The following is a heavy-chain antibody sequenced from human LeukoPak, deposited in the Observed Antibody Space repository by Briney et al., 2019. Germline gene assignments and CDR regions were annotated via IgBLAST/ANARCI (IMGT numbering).Heavy chain of an antibody. CDR1: GYTFTGYY. D-gene: IGHD6-19*01. CDR3: VRVIVGGWGYYYCMDV. V-gene: IGHV1-2*02. J-gene: IGHJ6*03. CDR2: INPNSGGT. Sequence: ASVKLSCTASGYTFTGYYMHWVRQAPGQGLEWMGWINPNSGGTNYAQKFQGRVTMTTDTSISTAYMELSRLRSDDTAVYYCVRVIVGGWGYYYCMDVWGKGTTVTVSS.